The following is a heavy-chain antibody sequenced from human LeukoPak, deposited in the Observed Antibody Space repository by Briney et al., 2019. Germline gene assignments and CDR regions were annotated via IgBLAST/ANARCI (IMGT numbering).Heavy chain of an antibody. V-gene: IGHV4-4*02. CDR3: AREAAGQWFDP. CDR1: GDSISSSNW. J-gene: IGHJ5*02. D-gene: IGHD6-25*01. Sequence: AETLSLTCAVSGDSISSSNWWTWVRQPPGKGLEWIGEINHSWSTNYNPSLKSRVTMSLDKSKNQFSLKLTSVTAADTAVYYCAREAAGQWFDPWGQGTRVSLSS. CDR2: INHSWST.